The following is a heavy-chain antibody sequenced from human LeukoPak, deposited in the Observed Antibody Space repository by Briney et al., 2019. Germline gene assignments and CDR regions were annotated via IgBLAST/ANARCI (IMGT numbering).Heavy chain of an antibody. CDR1: GGSISSSSCY. J-gene: IGHJ3*02. CDR3: ARGTDLTEMGATVAFDI. D-gene: IGHD1-26*01. CDR2: IYYSGST. Sequence: PSETLSRTCTVSGGSISSSSCYWGWIRQPPGKGPEWIGSIYYSGSTYYNPSLKSRVTILVDTSKNIFSLKLTSVTAADTAVYYCARGTDLTEMGATVAFDIWGQGTMVTVSS. V-gene: IGHV4-39*07.